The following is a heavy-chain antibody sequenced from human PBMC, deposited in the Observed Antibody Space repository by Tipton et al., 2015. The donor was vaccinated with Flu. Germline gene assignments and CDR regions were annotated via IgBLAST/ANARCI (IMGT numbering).Heavy chain of an antibody. CDR2: IYYSGST. Sequence: TLSLTCTVSGGSISSYYWSWIRQPPGKGLEWIGYIYYSGSTNYNPSLKSRVTISVDTSKNQFSLKLSSVTAADTAVYYCARSSPVTTGRYYYYYMDVWGKGTTVTVSS. J-gene: IGHJ6*03. D-gene: IGHD4-17*01. V-gene: IGHV4-59*01. CDR1: GGSISSYY. CDR3: ARSSPVTTGRYYYYYMDV.